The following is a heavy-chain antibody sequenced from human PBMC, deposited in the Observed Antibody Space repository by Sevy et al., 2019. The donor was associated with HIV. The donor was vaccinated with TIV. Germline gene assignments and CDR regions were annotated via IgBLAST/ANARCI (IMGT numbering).Heavy chain of an antibody. V-gene: IGHV3-73*01. CDR1: GFTFSDSA. D-gene: IGHD5-12*01. J-gene: IGHJ4*02. CDR3: AKNRVDLETARVFDY. Sequence: GGSLRLSCAASGFTFSDSAMFWVRQASGRGLEWVGRIRTKPNNYATALVASLKDRFTISRDDSKNTTYLHMNSLRVGDTAVYFCAKNRVDLETARVFDYWGQGTLVTVSS. CDR2: IRTKPNNYAT.